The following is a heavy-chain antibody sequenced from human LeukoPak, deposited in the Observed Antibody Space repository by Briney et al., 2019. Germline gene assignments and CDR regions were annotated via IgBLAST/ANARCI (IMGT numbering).Heavy chain of an antibody. J-gene: IGHJ4*02. CDR3: AKEADLQYHFDY. CDR2: ISYDGSNK. Sequence: GGSLRLSCAASGFTFSSYGMHWVRQAPGKGLEWVAVISYDGSNKYYADSVKGRFTISRDNSKNTLSLQMNSLRSEDTAVYYCAKEADLQYHFDYWGQGTLVTVSS. D-gene: IGHD4-11*01. V-gene: IGHV3-30*18. CDR1: GFTFSSYG.